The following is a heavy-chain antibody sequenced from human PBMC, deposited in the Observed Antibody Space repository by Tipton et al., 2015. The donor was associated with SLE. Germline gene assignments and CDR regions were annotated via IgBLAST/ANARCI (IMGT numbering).Heavy chain of an antibody. D-gene: IGHD6-19*01. CDR3: ARDPVAGNYGMDV. V-gene: IGHV4-39*07. J-gene: IGHJ6*02. CDR2: IYYSGST. CDR1: GFTFSSYA. Sequence: LRLSCSASGFTFSSYAMHWIRQPPGKGLEWIGSIYYSGSTYYNPSLKSRVTISVDTSKNQFSLKLSSVTAADTAVYYCARDPVAGNYGMDVWGQGTTVTVSS.